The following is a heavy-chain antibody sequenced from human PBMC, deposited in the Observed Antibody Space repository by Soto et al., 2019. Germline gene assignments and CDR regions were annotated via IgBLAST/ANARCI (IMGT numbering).Heavy chain of an antibody. Sequence: EVQLVESGGGLVKPGGSLRLSCAASGFTFSSYSMNWVRQAPGKGLEWVSSIISSSSYIYYADSVKGRFTISRDNAKNSLYLQMNSLRAEDTAVYYCARDRYSSGWSDFDYWGQGTLVTVSS. D-gene: IGHD6-19*01. J-gene: IGHJ4*02. CDR2: IISSSSYI. CDR3: ARDRYSSGWSDFDY. CDR1: GFTFSSYS. V-gene: IGHV3-21*01.